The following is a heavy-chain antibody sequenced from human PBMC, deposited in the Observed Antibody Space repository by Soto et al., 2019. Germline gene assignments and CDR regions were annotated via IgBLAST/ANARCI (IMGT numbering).Heavy chain of an antibody. V-gene: IGHV3-30*18. D-gene: IGHD2-15*01. J-gene: IGHJ3*02. CDR1: GFTFSSYG. Sequence: QVQLVESGGGVVQPGRSLRLSCAASGFTFSSYGMQWVRQAPGKGLEWVAVISYDGSNKYYADSVKGRFTISRDNSKNTLYLQMNSLRAEDTAVYYCAKDLFSLVVVAARAFDIWGQGTMVTVSS. CDR2: ISYDGSNK. CDR3: AKDLFSLVVVAARAFDI.